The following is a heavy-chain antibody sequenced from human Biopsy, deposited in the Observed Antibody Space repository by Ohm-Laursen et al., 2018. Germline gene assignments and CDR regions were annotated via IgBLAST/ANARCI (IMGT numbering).Heavy chain of an antibody. Sequence: SLRLSCAAAGFTFSSYGMHWVRQAPGKGLEWVSLISNDGDIKYSADSMEGRFTTSRDNSRNTLFLQMNSLKAEDTAVYYCAKDRFPYTSGYSSVFEYWGQGTLVTVPS. CDR3: AKDRFPYTSGYSSVFEY. CDR1: GFTFSSYG. CDR2: ISNDGDIK. J-gene: IGHJ4*02. D-gene: IGHD3-22*01. V-gene: IGHV3-30*18.